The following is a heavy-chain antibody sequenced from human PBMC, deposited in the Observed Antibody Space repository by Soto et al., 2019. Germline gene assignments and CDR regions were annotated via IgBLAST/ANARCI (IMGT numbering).Heavy chain of an antibody. CDR1: GFTFSSYA. Sequence: EVQLLESGGGLVQPGGSLRLSCAASGFTFSSYAMSWVRQAPGKGLEWVSAISGSGGSTYYADSVKGRFTISRDNSKNTLYLQMNSLRAEDTAVYYCAKPKRWLGPTYCSGCSCFFLFDYWGQGTLVTVSS. V-gene: IGHV3-23*01. CDR3: AKPKRWLGPTYCSGCSCFFLFDY. D-gene: IGHD2-15*01. CDR2: ISGSGGST. J-gene: IGHJ4*02.